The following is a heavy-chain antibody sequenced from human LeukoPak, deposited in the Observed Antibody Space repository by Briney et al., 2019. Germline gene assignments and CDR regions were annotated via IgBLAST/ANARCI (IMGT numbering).Heavy chain of an antibody. V-gene: IGHV3-20*04. D-gene: IGHD5-12*01. Sequence: GGSPRLSCAASGFTFGDYDMSWVRQPPGKGLEWLSGISWNGVSTGYADSVKGRFTISRDNAKNSLYLQMNSLRAEDTALYFCARPSRSDSYQYYMDVWGKGTTVTVSS. CDR3: ARPSRSDSYQYYMDV. CDR1: GFTFGDYD. J-gene: IGHJ6*03. CDR2: ISWNGVST.